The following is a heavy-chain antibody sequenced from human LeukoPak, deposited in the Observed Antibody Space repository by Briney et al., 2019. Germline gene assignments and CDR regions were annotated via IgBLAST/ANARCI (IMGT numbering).Heavy chain of an antibody. CDR3: AKVLRFLEWLPMHDAFDI. Sequence: PSETLSLTCTVSGGSISSSSYYWGWIRQPPGKGLEWIGSIYYSGSTYYNPSLKSRVTISVDTSKNQVSLKLSSVTAADTAVYYCAKVLRFLEWLPMHDAFDIWGQGTMVTVSS. CDR2: IYYSGST. D-gene: IGHD3-3*01. CDR1: GGSISSSSYY. J-gene: IGHJ3*02. V-gene: IGHV4-39*01.